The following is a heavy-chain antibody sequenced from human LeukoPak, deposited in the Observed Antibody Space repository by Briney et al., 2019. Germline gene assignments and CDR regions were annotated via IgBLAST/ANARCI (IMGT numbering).Heavy chain of an antibody. J-gene: IGHJ6*02. CDR3: AKDPYYYGSGSYLGSYGMDV. Sequence: VGSLRLSCAASGFTFSSYGMHWVRQAPGKGLEWVAFIRYDGSNKYYADSVKGRFTISRDNSKNTLYLQMNSLRAEDTAVYYCAKDPYYYGSGSYLGSYGMDVWGQGTTVTVSS. V-gene: IGHV3-30*02. D-gene: IGHD3-10*01. CDR2: IRYDGSNK. CDR1: GFTFSSYG.